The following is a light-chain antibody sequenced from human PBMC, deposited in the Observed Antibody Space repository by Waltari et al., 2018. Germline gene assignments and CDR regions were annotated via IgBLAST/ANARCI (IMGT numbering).Light chain of an antibody. CDR1: QSVGTN. Sequence: DIVMTQSPATLSVSPGERATLSCRASQSVGTNLVWYQQKPGQAPRHLIFHASIRATGIAARFSGSGAGTECTLTISSLQSEDFAVYYCQQYTDWQYTFGQGTKLEIK. CDR2: HAS. J-gene: IGKJ2*01. CDR3: QQYTDWQYT. V-gene: IGKV3-15*01.